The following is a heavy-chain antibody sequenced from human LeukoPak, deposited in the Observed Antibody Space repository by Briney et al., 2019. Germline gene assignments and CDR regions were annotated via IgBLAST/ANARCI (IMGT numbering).Heavy chain of an antibody. CDR2: IYTSGST. CDR3: ARAPADSSGYYYYYGMDV. J-gene: IGHJ6*02. CDR1: GGSISSYY. V-gene: IGHV4-4*07. D-gene: IGHD3-22*01. Sequence: PSETLSLTYTVSGGSISSYYWSWIRQPAGKGLEWIGRIYTSGSTYYNPSLKSRVTMSVDTSKNQFSLKLSSVTAADTAVYYCARAPADSSGYYYYYGMDVWGQGTTVTVSS.